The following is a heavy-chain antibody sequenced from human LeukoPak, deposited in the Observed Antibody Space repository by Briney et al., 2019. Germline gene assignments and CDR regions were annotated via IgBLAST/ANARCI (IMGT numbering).Heavy chain of an antibody. J-gene: IGHJ4*02. CDR3: ARRYCSSTSCYQPNFDY. CDR1: GGSISSSSYY. CDR2: IYYSGST. V-gene: IGHV4-39*01. Sequence: SETLSLTCTVSGGSISSSSYYWGWIRQPPGKGLEWIGSIYYSGSTYYNPSLKSRVTISVDTSKHQFSLKLSSVTAADTAVYYCARRYCSSTSCYQPNFDYWGQGTLVTVSS. D-gene: IGHD2-2*01.